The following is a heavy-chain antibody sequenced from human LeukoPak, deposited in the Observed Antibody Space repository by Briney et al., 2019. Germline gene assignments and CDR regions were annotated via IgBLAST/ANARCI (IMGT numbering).Heavy chain of an antibody. Sequence: GGSLRLSCAASGFTFDDYGMSWVRQAPGKGLEWVSGINWNGGGTGYADSVKGRFTISRDNAKNSLYLQMNSLRAEDTALYHCARDYEGATSRAFDIWGQGTMVTVSS. D-gene: IGHD1-26*01. V-gene: IGHV3-20*01. CDR3: ARDYEGATSRAFDI. J-gene: IGHJ3*02. CDR1: GFTFDDYG. CDR2: INWNGGGT.